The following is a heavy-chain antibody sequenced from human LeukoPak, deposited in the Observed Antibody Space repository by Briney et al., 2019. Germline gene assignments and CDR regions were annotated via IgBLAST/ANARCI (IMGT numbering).Heavy chain of an antibody. J-gene: IGHJ4*02. CDR2: INHSGST. D-gene: IGHD3-3*01. CDR1: GGSFSGYY. V-gene: IGHV4-34*01. Sequence: SETLSLTCAVYGGSFSGYYWSWIRQPPGKGLEWIGEINHSGSTNYNPSLKSRVTISVDTSKNQFSLKLSSVTAADTAVYYCARVWSGYYDYWGQGTLVTVSS. CDR3: ARVWSGYYDY.